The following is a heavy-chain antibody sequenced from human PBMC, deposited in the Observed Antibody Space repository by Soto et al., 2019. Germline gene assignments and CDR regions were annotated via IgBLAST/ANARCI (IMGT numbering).Heavy chain of an antibody. CDR2: IYSGGYT. CDR1: GFTVSNNY. V-gene: IGHV3-53*01. CDR3: ATRGGGGGY. D-gene: IGHD3-10*01. J-gene: IGHJ4*02. Sequence: EVQLVESGGGLIQPGGSLRLSCAVSGFTVSNNYMSWVRQAPGKGLEGVSVIYSGGYTAYGDSVKGRFTISRDNSKNTQFLKKNGRGADDPAVFYWATRGGGGGYWGQGTLVTVSS.